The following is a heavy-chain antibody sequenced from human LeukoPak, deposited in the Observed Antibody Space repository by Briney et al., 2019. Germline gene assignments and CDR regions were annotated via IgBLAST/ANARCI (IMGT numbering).Heavy chain of an antibody. CDR2: INPSDGST. CDR1: GDSFTTDY. V-gene: IGHV1-46*01. CDR3: VRGNSYGRCFDS. D-gene: IGHD5-18*01. Sequence: ASVTVSCKASGDSFTTDYMTWVRQAPGQGLEWMGIINPSDGSTDYAQKFPGRITMTRDTSTSTVYMKLSILTSEDAAIYYFVRGNSYGRCFDSWGQGTLVTVSS. J-gene: IGHJ4*02.